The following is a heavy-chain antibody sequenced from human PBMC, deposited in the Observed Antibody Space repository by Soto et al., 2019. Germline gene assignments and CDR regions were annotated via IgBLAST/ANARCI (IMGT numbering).Heavy chain of an antibody. CDR1: GYRFTSYW. V-gene: IGHV5-51*01. CDR3: ARDSVRYQLLPPFDP. J-gene: IGHJ5*02. D-gene: IGHD2-2*01. Sequence: PGESLKISCKGSGYRFTSYWIAWVRQMPGKGLEWMGIIYPGDSKTTYSPSFQGQVTISADNSKNTLYLQMNSLRAEDTAVYYCARDSVRYQLLPPFDPWGQGTLVTVSS. CDR2: IYPGDSKT.